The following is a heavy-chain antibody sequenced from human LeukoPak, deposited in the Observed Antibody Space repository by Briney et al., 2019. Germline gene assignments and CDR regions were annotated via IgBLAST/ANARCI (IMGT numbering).Heavy chain of an antibody. J-gene: IGHJ4*02. CDR2: ISYDGSNK. V-gene: IGHV3-30*04. CDR3: AGDTAMVLHY. D-gene: IGHD5-18*01. Sequence: QSGGSLRLSCAASGFTFSSYAMHWVRQAPGKGLEWVAVISYDGSNKYYADSVKGRFTISRDNSKNTLYLQMNSLRAEDTAVYYCAGDTAMVLHYWGQGTLVTVSS. CDR1: GFTFSSYA.